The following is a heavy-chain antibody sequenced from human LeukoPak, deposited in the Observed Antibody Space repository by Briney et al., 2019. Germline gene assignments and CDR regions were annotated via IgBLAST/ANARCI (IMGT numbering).Heavy chain of an antibody. CDR2: INPNSGGT. CDR1: GYTFTDYY. V-gene: IGHV1-2*02. J-gene: IGHJ4*02. Sequence: GASVKVSCKASGYTFTDYYMHWVRQAPGQGLEWMGWINPNSGGTNYAQRFQGRVTMTTDTSISAAYMELSSLISDDTAMYYCVREGNELLSKNFDYWGPGTLVTVSS. CDR3: VREGNELLSKNFDY. D-gene: IGHD2-21*02.